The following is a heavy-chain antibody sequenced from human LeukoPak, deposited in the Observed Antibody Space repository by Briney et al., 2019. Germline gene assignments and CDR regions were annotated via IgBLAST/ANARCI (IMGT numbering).Heavy chain of an antibody. Sequence: GASVKVSGKASGYTFTRYALHWGRQAPGQRLEWMGWINAGSGYTKYSQKFQGRLIITRDTSANTAYMELSSLTSEDTAVYYCAKTGGTTWIQLWSDYWGQGSLVTVSS. J-gene: IGHJ4*02. CDR3: AKTGGTTWIQLWSDY. V-gene: IGHV1-3*01. D-gene: IGHD5-18*01. CDR2: INAGSGYT. CDR1: GYTFTRYA.